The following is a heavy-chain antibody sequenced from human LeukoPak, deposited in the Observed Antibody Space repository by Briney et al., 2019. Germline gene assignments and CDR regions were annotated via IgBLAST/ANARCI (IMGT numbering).Heavy chain of an antibody. D-gene: IGHD1-26*01. Sequence: GASVKVSCTASGYTFTVYYMHWVRQAPGQGREWMGWINPNSGGTNYAQKFQGRVTMTRDTSISTAYMELSRLRSDDTAVYYCARDRTYREDYYYYGMDVWGQGTTVTVSS. CDR2: INPNSGGT. J-gene: IGHJ6*02. V-gene: IGHV1-2*02. CDR1: GYTFTVYY. CDR3: ARDRTYREDYYYYGMDV.